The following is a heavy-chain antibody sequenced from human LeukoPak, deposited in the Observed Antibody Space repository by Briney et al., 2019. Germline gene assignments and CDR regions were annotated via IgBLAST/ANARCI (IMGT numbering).Heavy chain of an antibody. J-gene: IGHJ5*02. CDR3: ARHISPASSDNWFDP. Sequence: PSETLSLTCTVSGGSIRDYYWIWIRQPAEKGLEWIGRIYSSGSTNYNPSLKSRVTMSIDTSKNQFSLNLYSVTAADTALYYCARHISPASSDNWFDPWGQGTLVTVSS. V-gene: IGHV4-4*07. CDR1: GGSIRDYY. CDR2: IYSSGST. D-gene: IGHD6-6*01.